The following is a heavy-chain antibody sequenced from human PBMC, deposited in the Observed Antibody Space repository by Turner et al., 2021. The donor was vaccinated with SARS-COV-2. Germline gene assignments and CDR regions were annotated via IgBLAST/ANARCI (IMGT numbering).Heavy chain of an antibody. J-gene: IGHJ4*02. V-gene: IGHV1-24*01. CDR1: GYTLIELS. CDR2: FDPEDAET. D-gene: IGHD3-10*01. CDR3: ASSFSVRGVKGDFDY. Sequence: QVQLVQSRAEVKKPGASVKVSCKVSGYTLIELSMHWVRQAPGKGLEWMGGFDPEDAETIYAQKFQGRVTMTEDTSTDTAYMELSSLRSEDTAVYYCASSFSVRGVKGDFDYWGQGTLVTVSS.